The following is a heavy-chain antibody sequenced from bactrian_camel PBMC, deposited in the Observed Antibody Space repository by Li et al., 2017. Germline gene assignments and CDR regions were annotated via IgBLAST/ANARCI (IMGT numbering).Heavy chain of an antibody. CDR1: GYTYNRNC. J-gene: IGHJ4*01. D-gene: IGHD3*01. V-gene: IGHV3S1*01. CDR3: AKGTGVWFDSEYEY. CDR2: IATGSGNT. Sequence: HVQLVESGGGSVQAGGSLRLSCAASGYTYNRNCMAWFRQAPGKEREGVARIATGSGNTYYADSVKGRFTISRDNAKNTLYLQLNSLKTEDTAIYYCAKGTGVWFDSEYEYWGQGTQVTVS.